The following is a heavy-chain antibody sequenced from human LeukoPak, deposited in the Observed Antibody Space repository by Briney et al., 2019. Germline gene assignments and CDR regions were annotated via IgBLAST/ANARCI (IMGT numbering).Heavy chain of an antibody. V-gene: IGHV4-34*01. Sequence: PSETLSLTCAVYGGSFSGYYWGWIRQPPGKGLEWIGSIYYSGSTYYNPSLKSRVTISVDTSKNQFSLKLSSVTAADTAVYYCARQTIGCSGGSCHSPSAFDIWGQGTMVTVSS. CDR3: ARQTIGCSGGSCHSPSAFDI. CDR2: IYYSGST. CDR1: GGSFSGYY. J-gene: IGHJ3*02. D-gene: IGHD2-15*01.